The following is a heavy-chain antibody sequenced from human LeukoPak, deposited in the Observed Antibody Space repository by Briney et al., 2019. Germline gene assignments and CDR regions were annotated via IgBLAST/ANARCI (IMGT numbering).Heavy chain of an antibody. Sequence: PSETLSLTCTVSGGSISSYYWSWIRQPPGKGLEWIGYIYYSGSTNYNPSLKSRVTISVDTSKNQFSLKLSSVTAADTAVYYCARLKGSGSYYIGTQLDYWGQGTLVTVSS. V-gene: IGHV4-59*01. CDR2: IYYSGST. CDR1: GGSISSYY. J-gene: IGHJ4*02. D-gene: IGHD3-10*01. CDR3: ARLKGSGSYYIGTQLDY.